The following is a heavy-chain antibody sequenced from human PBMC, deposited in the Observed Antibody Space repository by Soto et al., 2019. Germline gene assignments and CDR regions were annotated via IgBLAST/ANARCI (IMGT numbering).Heavy chain of an antibody. CDR2: IIPIFGTA. CDR3: ARAEGRPYCSGGSCYFDY. CDR1: GGTFSSYA. J-gene: IGHJ4*02. V-gene: IGHV1-69*01. D-gene: IGHD2-15*01. Sequence: QVQLVQSGAEVKKPGSSVKVSCTASGGTFSSYAISWVRQAPGQGLEWMGGIIPIFGTANYAQKFQGRVTITADESTSTAYMELSSLRSEDTAVYYCARAEGRPYCSGGSCYFDYWGQGTLVTVSS.